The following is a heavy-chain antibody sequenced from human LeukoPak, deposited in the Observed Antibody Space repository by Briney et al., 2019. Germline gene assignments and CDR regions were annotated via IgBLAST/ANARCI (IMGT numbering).Heavy chain of an antibody. V-gene: IGHV4-39*01. CDR2: IYYSGST. CDR3: ARPHNDIVVVPAANAFDI. CDR1: GGSISSSSYY. Sequence: PSETLSLTCTVSGGSISSSSYYWGWIRQPPGKGLEWIGSIYYSGSTYYNPSLKSRVTISVDTSKNQFSLKLSSVTAADTAVYYCARPHNDIVVVPAANAFDIWGQGTMVTVSS. J-gene: IGHJ3*02. D-gene: IGHD2-2*01.